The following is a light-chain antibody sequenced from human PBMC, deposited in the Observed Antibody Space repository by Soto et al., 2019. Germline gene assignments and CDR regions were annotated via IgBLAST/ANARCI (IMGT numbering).Light chain of an antibody. Sequence: EVVMRQSPATLSVSPGEGATLPCRVSQGIGDTLAWYQHKPGQTPRLLIYDTSTRATGIPARFSGSGSGTEFTLTISSLQSEDFAVYYCQQYNNWPPITFGQGTRLEIK. J-gene: IGKJ5*01. CDR3: QQYNNWPPIT. CDR2: DTS. CDR1: QGIGDT. V-gene: IGKV3-15*01.